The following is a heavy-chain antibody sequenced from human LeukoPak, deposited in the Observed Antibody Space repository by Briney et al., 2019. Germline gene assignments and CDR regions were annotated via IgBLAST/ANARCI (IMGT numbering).Heavy chain of an antibody. CDR3: AKGDSSSFPAYYYYYMDV. CDR1: GFTFSSYW. Sequence: PGGSLRLSCAASGFTFSSYWMSWVRQAPGKGLEWVANIKQDGSEKYYVDSVKGRFTISRDNAKNSLYLQMNSLRTEDTAVYYCAKGDSSSFPAYYYYYMDVWGKGTTVTVSS. D-gene: IGHD6-6*01. J-gene: IGHJ6*03. CDR2: IKQDGSEK. V-gene: IGHV3-7*01.